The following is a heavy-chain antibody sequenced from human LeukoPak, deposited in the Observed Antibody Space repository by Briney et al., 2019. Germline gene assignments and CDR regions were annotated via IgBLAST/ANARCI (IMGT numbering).Heavy chain of an antibody. CDR2: LSGSAGGT. V-gene: IGHV3-23*01. CDR3: AKRGVVVRVDS. D-gene: IGHD3-16*02. CDR1: GITLSNYG. J-gene: IGHJ4*02. Sequence: SGGSLRLSCGVPGITLSNYGMSWVRQAPGKGLEWVAGLSGSAGGTNYADSVKGRFTISRDNSKNTLFLQMDRLRAEDTAVYFCAKRGVVVRVDSWGQGAQVTVSS.